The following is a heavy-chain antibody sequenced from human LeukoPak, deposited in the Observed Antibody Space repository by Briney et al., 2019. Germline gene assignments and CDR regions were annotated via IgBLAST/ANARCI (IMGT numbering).Heavy chain of an antibody. CDR2: ISGRGEVT. CDR3: VKDRPNYYGSEGHYYRQNGDS. J-gene: IGHJ5*01. V-gene: IGHV3-23*01. D-gene: IGHD3-22*01. Sequence: PGGSLRLSCGASGFTFSTYAMSWVGQPPGKWLEWVASISGRGEVTYYTDSVRGRFTISRDNSRSTLYLQMNLLRTDDTAVYYCVKDRPNYYGSEGHYYRQNGDSWGQGTPVTVSS. CDR1: GFTFSTYA.